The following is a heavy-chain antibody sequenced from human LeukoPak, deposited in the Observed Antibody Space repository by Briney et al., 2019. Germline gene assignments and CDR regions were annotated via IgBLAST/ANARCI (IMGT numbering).Heavy chain of an antibody. D-gene: IGHD4-11*01. CDR1: GGTFSSYA. Sequence: GASVKVSCKASGGTFSSYAISWVRQAPGQGLEWMGGIIPIFGTANYAQKFQGRVTITTDESTSTAYMELSSLRSEDTAVYYCARSGAPAFYSNFKPDYYYMDVWGKGTTVIVSS. CDR3: ARSGAPAFYSNFKPDYYYMDV. J-gene: IGHJ6*03. CDR2: IIPIFGTA. V-gene: IGHV1-69*05.